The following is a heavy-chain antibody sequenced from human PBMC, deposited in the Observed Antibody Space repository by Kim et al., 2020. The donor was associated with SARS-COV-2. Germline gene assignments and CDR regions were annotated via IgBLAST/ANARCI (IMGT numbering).Heavy chain of an antibody. CDR2: ISAYNGNT. V-gene: IGHV1-18*01. CDR3: ARGEVRIAAAVFLDY. CDR1: GYTFTSYG. J-gene: IGHJ4*02. Sequence: ASVKVSCKASGYTFTSYGISWVRQAPGQGLEWMGWISAYNGNTNYAQKLQGRVTMTTDTSTSTAYMELRSLRSDDTAVYYCARGEVRIAAAVFLDYWGQGTLVTVSS. D-gene: IGHD6-13*01.